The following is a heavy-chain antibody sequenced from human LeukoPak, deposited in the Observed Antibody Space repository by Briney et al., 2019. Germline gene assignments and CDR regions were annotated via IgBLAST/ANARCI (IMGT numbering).Heavy chain of an antibody. CDR3: AKDSAKKYDDY. Sequence: AGGSLRLSCAASGFTVSSNYMSWVRQAPGKGLEWVSVIYSGGSTYYADSVKGRFTISRDNSKNTLYLQMNSLRAEDTAVYYCAKDSAKKYDDYWGQGTLVTVSS. D-gene: IGHD2/OR15-2a*01. CDR1: GFTVSSNY. V-gene: IGHV3-66*01. J-gene: IGHJ4*02. CDR2: IYSGGST.